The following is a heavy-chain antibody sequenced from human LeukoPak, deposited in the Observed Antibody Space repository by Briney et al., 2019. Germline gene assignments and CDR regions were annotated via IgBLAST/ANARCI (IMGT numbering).Heavy chain of an antibody. D-gene: IGHD6-19*01. CDR3: ARGGQWLIPFGY. CDR1: GYTFTSYA. Sequence: ASVKVSCKASGYTFTSYAMHWVRQAPGQRLEWMGWINAGNGNTKYSQKFQGRVTITRDTSASTAYMELSSLRSEDTAVYYCARGGQWLIPFGYWGQGTLVTVSS. V-gene: IGHV1-3*01. J-gene: IGHJ4*02. CDR2: INAGNGNT.